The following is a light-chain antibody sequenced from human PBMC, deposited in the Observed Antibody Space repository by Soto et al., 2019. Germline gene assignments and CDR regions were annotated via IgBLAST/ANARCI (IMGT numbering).Light chain of an antibody. Sequence: QSVLTQPASVSGPPGTSITISCTGTSSDVGAYNYVSWYQHHPGKAPRLVIYDVTNRPSGISDRFSGSRSGNTASLTISGLLAEEEADYYCTSYTSTSTYVFGTGTKVTVL. V-gene: IGLV2-14*01. CDR3: TSYTSTSTYV. CDR1: SSDVGAYNY. CDR2: DVT. J-gene: IGLJ1*01.